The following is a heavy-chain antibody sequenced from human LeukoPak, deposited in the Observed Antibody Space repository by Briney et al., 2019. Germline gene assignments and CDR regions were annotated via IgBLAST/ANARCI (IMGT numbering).Heavy chain of an antibody. Sequence: GGSLRLSCVVSDFTFAVSWVRQAPGKGLEWISTINGRGDDSFHADSVKGRFTISRDTTKNTLYLRMSSLRAADTAMYFCVRMRGPERRHCFDYWSQGALLIVSS. CDR3: VRMRGPERRHCFDY. J-gene: IGHJ4*02. D-gene: IGHD2-2*01. CDR2: INGRGDDS. V-gene: IGHV3-23*01. CDR1: DFTFA.